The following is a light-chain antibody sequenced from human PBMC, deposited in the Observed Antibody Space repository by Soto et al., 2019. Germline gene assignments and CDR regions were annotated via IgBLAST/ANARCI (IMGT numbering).Light chain of an antibody. CDR3: CSYAGSPRYV. J-gene: IGLJ1*01. CDR1: SSDVGTYNY. CDR2: DGS. V-gene: IGLV2-11*01. Sequence: QSALTQPRSVSGSLGQSVTISCTGTSSDVGTYNYVSWYQQHPGNAPKVMIYDGSERPSGVPDRFSGSKSGNTASLTISGLQAEDEDDYYCCSYAGSPRYVLGTGTKVTVL.